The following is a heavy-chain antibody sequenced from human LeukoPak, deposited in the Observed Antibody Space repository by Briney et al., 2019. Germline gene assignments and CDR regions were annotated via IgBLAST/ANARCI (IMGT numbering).Heavy chain of an antibody. J-gene: IGHJ4*02. CDR3: TRGDDSYKLGNF. Sequence: SETLSLTCIVSDDSISSNSNYWNWLRQPPGKELEWVASLHDSGTPYYNPSLSRRISIFADTSKRQLSLKMTSVTASDTGVYYCTRGDDSYKLGNFRGQGALVTVSS. D-gene: IGHD7-27*01. CDR2: LHDSGTP. V-gene: IGHV4-39*01. CDR1: DDSISSNSNY.